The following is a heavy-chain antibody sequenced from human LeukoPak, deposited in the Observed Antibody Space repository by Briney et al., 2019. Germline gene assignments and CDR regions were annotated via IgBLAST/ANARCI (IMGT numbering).Heavy chain of an antibody. Sequence: GGSLRLSCAASGFTLSSYAMHWVRQAPGKGLEWVAVISYDGSNKYYADSVKGRFTISRDNSKNTLYLQMNSLRAEDTAVYYCAKDISYEITPLFDYWGRGTLVTVS. J-gene: IGHJ4*02. CDR1: GFTLSSYA. CDR3: AKDISYEITPLFDY. D-gene: IGHD3-16*01. V-gene: IGHV3-30-3*01. CDR2: ISYDGSNK.